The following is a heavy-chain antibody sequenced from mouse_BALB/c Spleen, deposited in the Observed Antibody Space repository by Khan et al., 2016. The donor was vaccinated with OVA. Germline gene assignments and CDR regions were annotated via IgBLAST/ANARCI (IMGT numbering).Heavy chain of an antibody. CDR1: GYTFTNYG. J-gene: IGHJ1*01. CDR2: INTYTGEP. CDR3: ARISSYWYSDV. V-gene: IGHV9-1*02. D-gene: IGHD6-2*01. Sequence: QIQLVQSGPELKKPGETVKISCKASGYTFTNYGMNWVKQAPGKGLKWMGWINTYTGEPTYADDLQGRFVFSLETSASTSYLQISNLKNEDMTTYCFARISSYWYSDVWGAGTTVTVSS.